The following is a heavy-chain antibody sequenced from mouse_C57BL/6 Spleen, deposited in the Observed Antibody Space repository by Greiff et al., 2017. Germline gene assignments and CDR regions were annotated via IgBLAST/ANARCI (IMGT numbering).Heavy chain of an antibody. CDR1: GYTFTSYW. D-gene: IGHD2-9*01. CDR3: AKGGPTYYGYGLDY. J-gene: IGHJ2*01. Sequence: QVQLQQPGAELVMPGASVKLSCKASGYTFTSYWMHWVKQRPGQGLEWIGEIDPSDSYTNYNQKFKGKSTLTVDKSSSTAYMQLSSLTSEDSAVYYCAKGGPTYYGYGLDYWGQGTTLTVSS. CDR2: IDPSDSYT. V-gene: IGHV1-69*01.